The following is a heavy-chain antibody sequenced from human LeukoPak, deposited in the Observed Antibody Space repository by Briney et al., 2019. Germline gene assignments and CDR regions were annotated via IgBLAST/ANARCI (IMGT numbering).Heavy chain of an antibody. CDR3: AKLYYDILTGYLPFDY. D-gene: IGHD3-9*01. Sequence: GGSLRLSCAASGFTFSSYAMSWVRQAPGKGLEWVSAISGSGGSTYYADSVKGRFTISRDNSKNTLYLQMNSLRAEDTAVYYCAKLYYDILTGYLPFDYWGQGTLVTVSS. V-gene: IGHV3-23*01. CDR2: ISGSGGST. CDR1: GFTFSSYA. J-gene: IGHJ4*02.